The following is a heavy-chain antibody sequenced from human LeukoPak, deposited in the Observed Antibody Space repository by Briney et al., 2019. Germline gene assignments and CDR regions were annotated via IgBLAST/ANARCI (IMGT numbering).Heavy chain of an antibody. CDR1: GFTFSSYA. CDR2: ISGDGAST. CDR3: EKDRAGTGGFDY. J-gene: IGHJ4*02. Sequence: GGPLRLSCAASGFTFSSYAISCLRGAPGKALEWVSFISGDGASTFYADSVKGRFTISRDNSKNTLYLQMNSLRAEDTAVYYCEKDRAGTGGFDYWGQGTLVTVSS. D-gene: IGHD6-13*01. V-gene: IGHV3-23*01.